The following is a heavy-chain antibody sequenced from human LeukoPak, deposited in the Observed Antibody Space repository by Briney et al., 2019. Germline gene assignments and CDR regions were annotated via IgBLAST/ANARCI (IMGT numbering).Heavy chain of an antibody. CDR3: ARVVRDGYNRIDY. J-gene: IGHJ4*02. CDR1: GFTVSSNY. V-gene: IGHV3-66*01. CDR2: IYSGGST. D-gene: IGHD5-24*01. Sequence: PGGSLRLSCAASGFTVSSNYMSWVRQAPGKGLEWVSVIYSGGSTYYADSVKGRFTISRDNSKNTLYLQMNSLRAEDTAVYYCARVVRDGYNRIDYWGQGTLVTVSS.